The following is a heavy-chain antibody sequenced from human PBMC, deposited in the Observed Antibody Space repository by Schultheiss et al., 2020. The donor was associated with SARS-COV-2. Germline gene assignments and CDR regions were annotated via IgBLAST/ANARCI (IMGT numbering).Heavy chain of an antibody. D-gene: IGHD2-2*01. CDR3: ARDRSSTYYGMDV. V-gene: IGHV3-48*04. Sequence: GGSLRLSCAASGFTFSSYSMNWVRQAPGKGLEWVSYISSSSSTIYYADSVKGRFTISRDNAKNSLYLQMNSLRAEDTAVYYCARDRSSTYYGMDVWGQGTTVTVSS. CDR1: GFTFSSYS. CDR2: ISSSSSTI. J-gene: IGHJ6*02.